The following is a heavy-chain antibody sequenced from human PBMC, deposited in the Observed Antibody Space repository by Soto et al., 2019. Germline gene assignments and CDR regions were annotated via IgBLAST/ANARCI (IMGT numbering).Heavy chain of an antibody. Sequence: QVQLVQSGAEVKKPGSSVKVSCKASGGTFSSYTISWVRQAPGQGLEWMGRIIPILGIANYAQKFQGRVTITADKSTSTAYMELSSLRSEDTAVYYCARGVIPQYQLPPAAKYYYYMDVWGKGTTVTVSS. D-gene: IGHD2-2*01. CDR3: ARGVIPQYQLPPAAKYYYYMDV. CDR2: IIPILGIA. CDR1: GGTFSSYT. V-gene: IGHV1-69*02. J-gene: IGHJ6*03.